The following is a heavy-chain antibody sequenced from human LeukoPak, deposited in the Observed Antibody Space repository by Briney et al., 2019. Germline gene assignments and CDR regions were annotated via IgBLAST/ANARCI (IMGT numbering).Heavy chain of an antibody. Sequence: GGSLRLSCAASGFTFSSYAMHWVRQAPGKGLEWVAVISYDGSNKYYADSVKGRFTISRDNSKNTLYLQMNSLRAEDTAVYYCARTGDYWRTHHFDYWGQGTLVTVSS. CDR2: ISYDGSNK. D-gene: IGHD4-17*01. J-gene: IGHJ4*02. V-gene: IGHV3-30*04. CDR3: ARTGDYWRTHHFDY. CDR1: GFTFSSYA.